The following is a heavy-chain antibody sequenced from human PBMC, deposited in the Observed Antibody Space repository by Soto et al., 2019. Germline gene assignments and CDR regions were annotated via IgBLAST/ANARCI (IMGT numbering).Heavy chain of an antibody. D-gene: IGHD3-10*01. CDR1: GFTFSSYN. V-gene: IGHV3-30*18. CDR3: AKALGELSPESYDH. CDR2: ILYDGSNQ. J-gene: IGHJ4*02. Sequence: HPGGSLRLSCAASGFTFSSYNMHWVRQAPGKGLEWVAIILYDGSNQYYADSVKGRFTISRDNSKNTLYLEMNSLRVDDTAVYYCAKALGELSPESYDHWGQGVLVTVSS.